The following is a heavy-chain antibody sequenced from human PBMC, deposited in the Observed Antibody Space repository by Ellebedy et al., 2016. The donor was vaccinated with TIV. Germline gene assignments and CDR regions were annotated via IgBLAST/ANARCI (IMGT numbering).Heavy chain of an antibody. Sequence: GGSLRLSXEASGLIVTHASMTWVRQAPGKGLEWIGRIQSRSEGGTAACAAPVQGRFIISRDESENKLFLQMHSLRTEDTGVYYCNTGWAYDDWGQGTRVTVSS. CDR2: IQSRSEGGTA. CDR1: GLIVTHAS. V-gene: IGHV3-15*05. CDR3: NTGWAYDD. J-gene: IGHJ3*01.